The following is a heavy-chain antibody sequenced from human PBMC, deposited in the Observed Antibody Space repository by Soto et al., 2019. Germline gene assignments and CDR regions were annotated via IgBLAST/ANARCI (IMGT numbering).Heavy chain of an antibody. CDR3: ARAPRSSWYAP. D-gene: IGHD6-13*01. Sequence: GASVKVSCKASGYTFASCGSSWVRQAPGQGLEWMGWISAYNGNTNYAQKLQGRVTMTTDTSTSTAYMELRSLRSDDTAVYYCARAPRSSWYAPWGQGTLVTVSS. CDR2: ISAYNGNT. J-gene: IGHJ5*02. CDR1: GYTFASCG. V-gene: IGHV1-18*01.